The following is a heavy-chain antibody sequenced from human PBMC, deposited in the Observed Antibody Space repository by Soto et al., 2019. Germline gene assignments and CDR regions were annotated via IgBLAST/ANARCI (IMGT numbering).Heavy chain of an antibody. CDR2: ISAYNGNT. V-gene: IGHV1-18*04. CDR1: GYTFTSYG. D-gene: IGHD2-15*01. J-gene: IGHJ6*02. Sequence: GASVKVSCKASGYTFTSYGISWVLQAPGQGLEWMGWISAYNGNTNYAQKLQGRVTMTTDTSTSTAYMELRSLRSDDTAVYYCARDSGGNSGGYYYGMDVWGQGTTVTVSS. CDR3: ARDSGGNSGGYYYGMDV.